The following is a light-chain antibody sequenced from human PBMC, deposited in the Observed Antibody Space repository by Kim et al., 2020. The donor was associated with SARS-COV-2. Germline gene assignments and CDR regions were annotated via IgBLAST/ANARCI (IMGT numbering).Light chain of an antibody. J-gene: IGKJ2*01. V-gene: IGKV1-33*01. Sequence: DIQLTQSPSSLSASIGDRVTITCQASHDISNYLHWYQQKPGKVPQLLIFDAYRLETGVPPRFRGSGSGTDFTLTISSLQPEDIATYYCQQGGTFGQGTKLEI. CDR3: QQGGT. CDR2: DAY. CDR1: HDISNY.